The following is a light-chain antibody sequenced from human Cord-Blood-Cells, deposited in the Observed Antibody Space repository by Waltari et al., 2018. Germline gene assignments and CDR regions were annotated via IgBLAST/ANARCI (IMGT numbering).Light chain of an antibody. V-gene: IGLV2-14*01. CDR1: SSDVGGYKY. Sequence: QSALTQPASVSGSPGQSNTISCTGPSSDVGGYKYVSWYQQHPGKAPKLMIYDVSKRPSGVSNRFSGSKSGNTASLTISGLQAEDEADYYCSSYTSSSTLVFGGGTKLTVL. J-gene: IGLJ2*01. CDR2: DVS. CDR3: SSYTSSSTLV.